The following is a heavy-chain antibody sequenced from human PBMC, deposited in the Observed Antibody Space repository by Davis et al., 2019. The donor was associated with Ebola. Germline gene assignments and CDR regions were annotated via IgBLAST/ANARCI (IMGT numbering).Heavy chain of an antibody. Sequence: GESLKISCATSGFTFRNYYMHWVRQAPGKGPEWVSDINGGGSRTTYAESVKGRFTISRDDAKSTLFLQMNSLRVEDTAVYYCATTPQYSSGQNKPFDYWGQGTLVTVSS. V-gene: IGHV3-74*01. D-gene: IGHD6-19*01. CDR1: GFTFRNYY. CDR2: INGGGSRT. CDR3: ATTPQYSSGQNKPFDY. J-gene: IGHJ4*02.